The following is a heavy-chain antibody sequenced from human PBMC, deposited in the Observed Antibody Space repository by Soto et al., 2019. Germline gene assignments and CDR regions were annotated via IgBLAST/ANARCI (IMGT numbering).Heavy chain of an antibody. CDR2: IVVRSGTT. CDR3: AADFYPNNWFGP. Sequence: QILLVQSGAEVTKPGTSVKVSCKVSGFSFPTSAVQWVRQAGGQRLECIGWIVVRSGTTGYAQKFQERVTITREMPTNTASMEMRSLTSVDTAVYSCAADFYPNNWFGPWGPGTLFTVSS. CDR1: GFSFPTSA. V-gene: IGHV1-58*01. J-gene: IGHJ5*02.